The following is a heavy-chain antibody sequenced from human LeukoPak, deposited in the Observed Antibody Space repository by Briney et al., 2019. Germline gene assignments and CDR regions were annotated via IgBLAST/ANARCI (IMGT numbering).Heavy chain of an antibody. Sequence: SETLSLXCAVYGGSFSGYYWSWIRQPPGKALEWIGEINHSGSTNYNPSLKSRVTISVDTSKNQFSLKLSSVTAADTAVYYCATYSGSLLDAFDIWGQGTMVTVSS. CDR3: ATYSGSLLDAFDI. J-gene: IGHJ3*02. CDR1: GGSFSGYY. CDR2: INHSGST. V-gene: IGHV4-34*01. D-gene: IGHD1-26*01.